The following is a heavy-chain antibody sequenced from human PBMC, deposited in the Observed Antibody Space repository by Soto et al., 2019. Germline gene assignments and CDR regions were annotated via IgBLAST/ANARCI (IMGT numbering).Heavy chain of an antibody. V-gene: IGHV1-69*12. Sequence: QVQLVQSGAEVKKPGSSVKVSCKASGGTFSSYAISWVRQAPGQGLEWMGGIIPIFGTANYAQKFQGRVTTTADESTSTANMELSSLRSEDTAVYDCTRSTGWHDALDVWGQGTTVTVSS. J-gene: IGHJ6*02. CDR1: GGTFSSYA. CDR2: IIPIFGTA. D-gene: IGHD1-1*01. CDR3: TRSTGWHDALDV.